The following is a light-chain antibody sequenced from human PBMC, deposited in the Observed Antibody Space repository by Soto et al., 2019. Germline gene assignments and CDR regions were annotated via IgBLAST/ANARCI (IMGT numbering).Light chain of an antibody. V-gene: IGKV3-15*01. J-gene: IGKJ4*01. Sequence: EIVMTQSPGTLSLSPGERATLSCRASQSVSSRLAWYQQKPGQAPRLLIYGASTRATDIPARFSGSGSGTEFTLTVSSLQSEDFAVYSCQQYNSWPLTFGGGNKVDIK. CDR1: QSVSSR. CDR2: GAS. CDR3: QQYNSWPLT.